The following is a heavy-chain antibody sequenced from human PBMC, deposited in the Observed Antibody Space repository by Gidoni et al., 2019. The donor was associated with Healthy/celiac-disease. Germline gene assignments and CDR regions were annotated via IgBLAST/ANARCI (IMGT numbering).Heavy chain of an antibody. D-gene: IGHD6-13*01. J-gene: IGHJ6*02. CDR2: ISSSGSTI. Sequence: EVQLVESGGGLVQPGGSLRLSCAASGFTFSSYEMNWVRQAPGKGLEWVSYISSSGSTIYYADSVKGRFTISRDNAKNSLYLQMNSLRAEDTAVYYCARDNSSSWDYYGMDVWGQGTTVTVSS. CDR1: GFTFSSYE. V-gene: IGHV3-48*03. CDR3: ARDNSSSWDYYGMDV.